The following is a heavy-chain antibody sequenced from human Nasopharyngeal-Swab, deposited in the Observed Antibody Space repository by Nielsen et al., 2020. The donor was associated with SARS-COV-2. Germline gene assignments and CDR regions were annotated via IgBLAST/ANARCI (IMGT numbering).Heavy chain of an antibody. CDR2: VSQTGAP. CDR3: ARLNIAATSSHFDH. V-gene: IGHV4-39*01. Sequence: SETLSLTCTVSGGSVISSDHYWGWIRQTPGKGLEWIGSVSQTGAPSYMASLKSRVTLSVDTSHHQVSLRLTSVTAADTAFYFCARLNIAATSSHFDHWGHGTLVTVSS. J-gene: IGHJ4*01. D-gene: IGHD5-12*01. CDR1: GGSVISSDHY.